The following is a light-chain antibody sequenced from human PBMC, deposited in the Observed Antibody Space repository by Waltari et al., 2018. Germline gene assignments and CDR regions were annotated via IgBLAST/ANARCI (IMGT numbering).Light chain of an antibody. CDR2: EVT. J-gene: IGLJ1*01. V-gene: IGLV2-8*01. CDR3: CSHGGSNNFYI. Sequence: QSALTQPPSASGSPGQSVNISCTGTSRDVGAYNYVSSYQQYPGKAPKLIIYEVTNRPSGVPDRFSGSKSGNTASLTVSGLQADDEADYYCCSHGGSNNFYIFGTGTTVTVL. CDR1: SRDVGAYNY.